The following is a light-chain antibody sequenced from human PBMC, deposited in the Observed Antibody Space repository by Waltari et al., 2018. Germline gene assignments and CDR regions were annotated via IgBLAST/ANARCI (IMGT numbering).Light chain of an antibody. J-gene: IGLJ2*01. CDR2: GVT. CDR3: SSHTRSSTHV. CDR1: SSVIGAYDY. Sequence: QSALTQPASVSGSPGQPITLSCPGTSSVIGAYDYVPWYQQHPGKAPKLMIYGVTNRPSGVSNRFTGSKSGNTASLTISGLQAEDEADYYCSSHTRSSTHVFGGGTKVTVL. V-gene: IGLV2-14*01.